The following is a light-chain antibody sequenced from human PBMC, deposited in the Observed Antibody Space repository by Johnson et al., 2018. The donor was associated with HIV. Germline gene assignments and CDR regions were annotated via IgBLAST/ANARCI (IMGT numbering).Light chain of an antibody. J-gene: IGLJ1*01. CDR2: ENN. V-gene: IGLV1-51*02. Sequence: QSVLTQPPSVSAAPGQKVTISCSGSSSNIGNNYVSWYQQLPGTAPKLLIYENNKRPSGIPDRFSGSKSGTSATLGITGLQTGDEADYYCGTWDSRLKVFGTGTKVTVL. CDR1: SSNIGNNY. CDR3: GTWDSRLKV.